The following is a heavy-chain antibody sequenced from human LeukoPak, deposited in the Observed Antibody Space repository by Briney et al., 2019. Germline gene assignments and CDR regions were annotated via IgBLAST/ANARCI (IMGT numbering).Heavy chain of an antibody. J-gene: IGHJ4*02. D-gene: IGHD2-15*01. CDR3: ARDWCGGSCYGTRYYFDY. V-gene: IGHV3-48*01. CDR1: GFTFSSYS. CDR2: ISSSSSTI. Sequence: GGSLRLSCAASGFTFSSYSMNWVRQAPGKGLERVSYISSSSSTIYYADSVKGRFTISRDNAKNSLYLQMNSLRAEDTAVYYCARDWCGGSCYGTRYYFDYWGQGTLVTVSS.